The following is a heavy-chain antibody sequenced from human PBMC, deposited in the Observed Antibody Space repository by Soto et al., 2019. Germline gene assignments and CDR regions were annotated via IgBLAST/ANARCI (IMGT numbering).Heavy chain of an antibody. CDR3: TRGPPRVQWFDP. CDR2: IYFNGST. CDR1: GGAASSGTYC. Sequence: SETLSLTWTVSGGAASSGTYCWSWLRQPPGNGLEWLGHIYFNGSTNYNPSLKSRVTMSLDTARNQFSLKLSSVTAADTAVYYCTRGPPRVQWFDPWGLGTLVTVSS. V-gene: IGHV4-61*01. J-gene: IGHJ5*02.